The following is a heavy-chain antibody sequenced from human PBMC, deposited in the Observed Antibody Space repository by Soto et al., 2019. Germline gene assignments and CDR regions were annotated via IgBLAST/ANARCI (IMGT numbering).Heavy chain of an antibody. V-gene: IGHV1-8*01. CDR1: GYTFTSYD. CDR2: MNPNSGNT. CDR3: ARAEYDLWSGYYRNWFDP. J-gene: IGHJ5*02. D-gene: IGHD3-3*01. Sequence: QVQLVQSGAEVKKPGASVKVSCKASGYTFTSYDINWVRQATGQGLEWMGWMNPNSGNTGYAQKFQGRVTMTRNTSISTAYMELSSLRSEDTAVYYCARAEYDLWSGYYRNWFDPWGQGTLVTVSS.